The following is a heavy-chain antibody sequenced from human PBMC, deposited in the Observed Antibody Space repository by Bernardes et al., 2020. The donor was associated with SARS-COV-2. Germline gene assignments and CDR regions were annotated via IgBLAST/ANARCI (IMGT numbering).Heavy chain of an antibody. CDR3: ARDRTTGEIDY. CDR1: GFSFSNYG. Sequence: GGSLRLSCAASGFSFSNYGMHWVRQAPGKGLEWVAVIWFDGGNKYFADSVNGRFSISRDNSKNTLSLHMNSLRAEDTAVYFCARDRTTGEIDYWGQGTLVTVSS. V-gene: IGHV3-33*01. D-gene: IGHD7-27*01. CDR2: IWFDGGNK. J-gene: IGHJ4*02.